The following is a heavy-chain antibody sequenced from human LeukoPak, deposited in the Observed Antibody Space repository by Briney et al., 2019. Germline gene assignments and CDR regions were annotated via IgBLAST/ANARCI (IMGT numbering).Heavy chain of an antibody. D-gene: IGHD3-22*01. CDR3: ARVRGDSSGYRALDI. V-gene: IGHV3-7*01. Sequence: GGSLRLSCAASGFTFSGYWMSWVRQAPGMGLEWVANINEYGSEKNYVDSVKGRFTISRDNAKNSLYLKMNSLRAEDTAVYYCARVRGDSSGYRALDIWGQGSMVTVSS. J-gene: IGHJ3*02. CDR1: GFTFSGYW. CDR2: INEYGSEK.